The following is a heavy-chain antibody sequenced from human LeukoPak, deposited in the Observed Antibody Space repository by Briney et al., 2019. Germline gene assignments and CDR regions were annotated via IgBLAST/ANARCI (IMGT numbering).Heavy chain of an antibody. J-gene: IGHJ3*02. Sequence: SETLSLTCTVSGGSISNHYWSWIRQPPGKGLEWIGYISHSGRTNSNPSLRNRVTTSVDTSKNQFSLKLNSVTAADTAVYYCARDTYYYDDSDYYEDVFDSWGRGKMVTVSS. V-gene: IGHV4-59*11. CDR2: ISHSGRT. CDR1: GGSISNHY. D-gene: IGHD3-22*01. CDR3: ARDTYYYDDSDYYEDVFDS.